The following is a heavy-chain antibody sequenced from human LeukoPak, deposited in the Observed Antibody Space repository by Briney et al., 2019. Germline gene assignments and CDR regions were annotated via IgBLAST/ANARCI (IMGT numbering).Heavy chain of an antibody. J-gene: IGHJ4*02. CDR2: ITPNSRTT. Sequence: ASVKGSCKASGYTFTEDYMHWVRQAPGQGVEWMGRITPNSRTTIYAQKFQCSVTMTRHTSISTAYMQLSRLRSDDPAVYYCARGGSEPWLDYWGQGTLVTASS. V-gene: IGHV1-2*02. CDR1: GYTFTEDY. D-gene: IGHD2-21*01. CDR3: ARGGSEPWLDY.